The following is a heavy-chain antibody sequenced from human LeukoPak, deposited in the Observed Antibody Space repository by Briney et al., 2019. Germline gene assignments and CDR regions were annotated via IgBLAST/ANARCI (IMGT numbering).Heavy chain of an antibody. D-gene: IGHD3-22*01. V-gene: IGHV3-48*03. CDR3: ARCSGYYLYYYYYMDV. CDR1: GFTFSSYA. Sequence: GGSLRLSCAASGFTFSSYAMSWVRQAPGKGLEWVSYISSSGNTIYYADSVKGRFTISRDNAKNSLYLQMNSLRAEDTAVYYCARCSGYYLYYYYYMDVWGKGTTVTISS. J-gene: IGHJ6*03. CDR2: ISSSGNTI.